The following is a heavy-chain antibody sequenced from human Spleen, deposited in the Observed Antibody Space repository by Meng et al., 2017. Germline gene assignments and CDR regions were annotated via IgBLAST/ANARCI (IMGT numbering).Heavy chain of an antibody. V-gene: IGHV4-34*01. Sequence: QVQLQQWGAGLLKPSETLSRTCAVYGGSFSGYYWSWIRQPPGKGLEWIGEINHSGSTNYNPSLKSRVTISVDTSKNQFSLKLSSVTAADTAVYYCARARRVPRDWFDPWGQGTLVTVSS. D-gene: IGHD2-2*01. J-gene: IGHJ5*02. CDR1: GGSFSGYY. CDR2: INHSGST. CDR3: ARARRVPRDWFDP.